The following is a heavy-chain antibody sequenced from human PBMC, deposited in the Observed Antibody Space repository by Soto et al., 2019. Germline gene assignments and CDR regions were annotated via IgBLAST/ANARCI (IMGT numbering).Heavy chain of an antibody. Sequence: PSETLSLTCTVSYGSIGSYYWSWIRQPPGKGLEWIGYIYYSGSTNYNPSLKSRVTISVDTSKNQFSLKLSSVTAADTAVYYCARQGPYGMDVWGQGTTVTVSS. CDR2: IYYSGST. CDR1: YGSIGSYY. V-gene: IGHV4-59*08. J-gene: IGHJ6*02. CDR3: ARQGPYGMDV.